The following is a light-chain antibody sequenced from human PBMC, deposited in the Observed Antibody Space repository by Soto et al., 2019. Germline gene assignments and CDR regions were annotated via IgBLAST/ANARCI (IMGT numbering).Light chain of an antibody. V-gene: IGKV1-5*01. CDR2: DAS. Sequence: DIPMTQSPSTLSASVGDRVTITCLASQSSNRWLAWSQPKPGQAPKRLIYDASKLQGGVPSTFSGSGSGTAFSRIISSLQPDDFATDYCQQYQSSMYTFGQGPKLVIK. CDR3: QQYQSSMYT. J-gene: IGKJ2*01. CDR1: QSSNRW.